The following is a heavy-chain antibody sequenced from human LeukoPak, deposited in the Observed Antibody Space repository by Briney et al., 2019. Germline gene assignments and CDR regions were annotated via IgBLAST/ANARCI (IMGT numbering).Heavy chain of an antibody. Sequence: GESLKISCKGSGYRFPTSWIAWVRQMPGKGFEWMGVIYPDDPDTIYNPSFEGQVTFSVDKSISTAYLHWSSLKASDTAIYYCARGAYGSGSSYNFYGMDVWGQGTPVAVSS. CDR1: GYRFPTSW. J-gene: IGHJ6*02. CDR2: IYPDDPDT. V-gene: IGHV5-51*01. D-gene: IGHD3-10*01. CDR3: ARGAYGSGSSYNFYGMDV.